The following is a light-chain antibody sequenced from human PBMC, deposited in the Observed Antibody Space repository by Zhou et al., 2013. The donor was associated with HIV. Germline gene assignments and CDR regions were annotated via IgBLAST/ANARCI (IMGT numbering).Light chain of an antibody. J-gene: IGKJ1*01. CDR3: LQDSKYPRT. Sequence: IQMTQSPSSLSASVGDRVTITCRASQSISSSLNWYQQEPGKAPTFLIYGASSLQSGVPSRFSGSGSGTDFTLTIDSLQPEDFATYYCLQDSKYPRTFGQGT. V-gene: IGKV1-6*01. CDR1: QSISSS. CDR2: GAS.